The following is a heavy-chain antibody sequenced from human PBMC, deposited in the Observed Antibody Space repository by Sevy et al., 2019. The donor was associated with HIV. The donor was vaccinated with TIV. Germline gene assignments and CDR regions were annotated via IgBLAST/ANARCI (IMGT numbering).Heavy chain of an antibody. CDR3: ARRNDFDI. CDR1: GGSINSDH. V-gene: IGHV4-59*08. J-gene: IGHJ3*02. CDR2: VYYTGGT. Sequence: SETLSLTCTVSGGSINSDHWNWIRQPPGKGLEWIGYVYYTGGTNYNPSLKNRVTISVDRTKNQFSLKQTSVTAADTGVYYCARRNDFDIWGQGTMVTVSS.